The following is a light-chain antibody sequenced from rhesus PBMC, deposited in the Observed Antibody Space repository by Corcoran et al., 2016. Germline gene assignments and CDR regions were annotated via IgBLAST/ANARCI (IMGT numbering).Light chain of an antibody. CDR1: QSLNNY. J-gene: IGKJ3*01. CDR2: RAS. V-gene: IGKV1S9*01. CDR3: QQGYNYPFT. Sequence: DIQMTQSPSSLSASVGDRVTIICQASQSLNNYLNWYQQKPGKVPKLLVFRASSLQSGIPSRFSCSGSGTDFTLTISSLQPEDFATYYCQQGYNYPFTFGPGTKLDIK.